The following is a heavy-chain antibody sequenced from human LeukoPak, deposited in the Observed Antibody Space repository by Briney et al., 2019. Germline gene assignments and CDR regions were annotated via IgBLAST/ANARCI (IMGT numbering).Heavy chain of an antibody. CDR2: INTDGSTT. Sequence: PGGSLRLSCAASGFTFSSYWMHWVRQAPGKGLVWASRINTDGSTTTYADSVKGRFTISRDNAKNTLYLQMNSLRAEDTAVYYCAGNRAGWFDPWGQGTLVTVSS. V-gene: IGHV3-74*01. CDR3: AGNRAGWFDP. D-gene: IGHD2/OR15-2a*01. J-gene: IGHJ5*02. CDR1: GFTFSSYW.